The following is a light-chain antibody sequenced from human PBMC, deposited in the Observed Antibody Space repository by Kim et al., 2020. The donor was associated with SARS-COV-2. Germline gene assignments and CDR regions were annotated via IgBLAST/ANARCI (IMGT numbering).Light chain of an antibody. CDR2: DSD. V-gene: IGLV7-46*01. J-gene: IGLJ3*02. CDR1: TGAVTRGHY. CDR3: SINYNGARL. Sequence: QAVVTQVPSLTVSPGGTVTLTCGSNTGAVTRGHYPCWFQQKPGQGPRTLIFDSDNKHSWTPARFSGSFLGVKAALTLSGAQPEDEAVYHCSINYNGARLFGGGTQLTVL.